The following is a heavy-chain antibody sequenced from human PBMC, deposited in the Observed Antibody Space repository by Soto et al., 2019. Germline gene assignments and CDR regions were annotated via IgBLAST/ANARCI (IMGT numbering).Heavy chain of an antibody. Sequence: GESLKISCAASGFTFSSYAMSWVRQAPGKGLEWVSAISGSGGSTYYADSVKGRFTISRDNSKNTLYLQMNSLRAEDTAVYYCATMEYMLLPTDYWGQGTLVTVSS. CDR1: GFTFSSYA. J-gene: IGHJ4*02. V-gene: IGHV3-23*01. CDR3: ATMEYMLLPTDY. CDR2: ISGSGGST. D-gene: IGHD2-8*01.